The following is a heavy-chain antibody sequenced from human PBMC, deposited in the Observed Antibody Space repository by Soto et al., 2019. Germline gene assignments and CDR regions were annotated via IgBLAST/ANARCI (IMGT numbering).Heavy chain of an antibody. Sequence: PGGSLRLSCAGSGFTFSSYAMSWVRQAPGKGLEWVSGISISGDMTYYADSVKGRFTISRDDSKNTLYMQMNSLRAEDTAVYYCAKAIPYYDNSGYFEYWGQGTMVTVSS. J-gene: IGHJ4*02. CDR2: ISISGDMT. CDR3: AKAIPYYDNSGYFEY. V-gene: IGHV3-23*01. CDR1: GFTFSSYA. D-gene: IGHD3-22*01.